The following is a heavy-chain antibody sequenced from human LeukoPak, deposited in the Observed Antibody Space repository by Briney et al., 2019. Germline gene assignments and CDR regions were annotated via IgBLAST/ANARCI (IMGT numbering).Heavy chain of an antibody. J-gene: IGHJ4*02. Sequence: GASLKVSCKASGYTFTSYGINWVRQAPGQGLEWMGWISAYNGNTIYAQKLQGRVAMTTDTSTRTVYMELRSLRSEDTAVHYCARYATVTRTFDYWGQGTLVTVSS. V-gene: IGHV1-18*01. CDR1: GYTFTSYG. CDR2: ISAYNGNT. CDR3: ARYATVTRTFDY. D-gene: IGHD4-17*01.